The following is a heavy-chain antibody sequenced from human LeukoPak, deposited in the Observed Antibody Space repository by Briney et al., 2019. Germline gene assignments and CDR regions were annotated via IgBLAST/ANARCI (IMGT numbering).Heavy chain of an antibody. CDR1: GFTFSSYA. Sequence: GGSLRLSCAASGFTFSSYAMSWVRQAPGKGLEWVSAISGSGGSTYYADSVKGRFTISRDNSKNTLYLQMNSLRAEDTAVYYCAKLGFYGSGGRNWFDPWVQGTLVTVSS. D-gene: IGHD3-10*01. V-gene: IGHV3-23*01. CDR3: AKLGFYGSGGRNWFDP. CDR2: ISGSGGST. J-gene: IGHJ5*02.